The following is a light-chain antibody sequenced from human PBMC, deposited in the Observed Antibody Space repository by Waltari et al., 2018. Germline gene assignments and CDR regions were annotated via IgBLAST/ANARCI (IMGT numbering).Light chain of an antibody. V-gene: IGKV3-20*01. CDR2: GAS. CDR1: QSVSSSY. Sequence: EIVLTQSPGTLSLSLGERAPLSCMASQSVSSSYLAWYQPKPGQAPRLLIYGASSRATGIPARFSGSGSGTDFTLTISRLEPEDFAVYYCQQYGSSGFTFGPGTKVDIK. J-gene: IGKJ3*01. CDR3: QQYGSSGFT.